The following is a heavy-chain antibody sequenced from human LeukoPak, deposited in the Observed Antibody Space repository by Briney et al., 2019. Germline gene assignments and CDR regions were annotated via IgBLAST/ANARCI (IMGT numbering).Heavy chain of an antibody. CDR1: GGTLTTYS. Sequence: SVKVSCKASGGTLTTYSVSWVRQAPGQGLEWMGNIIPVSGTTDYAQKFQGRVTITTDESTSVTYLELSSLRSDDTAMYYCAREDFSNYLNNAFDIWGQGTMVTVSS. CDR3: AREDFSNYLNNAFDI. D-gene: IGHD4-11*01. J-gene: IGHJ3*02. CDR2: IIPVSGTT. V-gene: IGHV1-69*05.